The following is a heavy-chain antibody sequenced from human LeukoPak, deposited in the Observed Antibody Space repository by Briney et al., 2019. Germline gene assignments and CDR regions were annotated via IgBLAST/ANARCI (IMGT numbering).Heavy chain of an antibody. D-gene: IGHD7-27*01. CDR1: GASINEYY. CDR2: IYTRANA. J-gene: IGHJ3*02. CDR3: ARALTGAFRIGAFDI. V-gene: IGHV4-4*07. Sequence: SETLSLTCTVSGASINEYYWSWIRQPAGKRLEWIGRIYTRANADYAPSLKSRVTMSADPSKNQLSPKLTSVTAADTAVYYCARALTGAFRIGAFDIWGQGTLVTVSS.